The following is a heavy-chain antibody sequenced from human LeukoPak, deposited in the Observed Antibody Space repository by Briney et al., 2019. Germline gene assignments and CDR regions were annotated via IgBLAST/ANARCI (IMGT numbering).Heavy chain of an antibody. CDR2: IKHDGSEK. Sequence: GGSLRLSCAASGFIFTNYFMSWVRQAPGKGLEWVASIKHDGSEKYYVDPVRGRFTISRDNTMNSLYLQMSSLRAEDTAVYYCATDRGWRTSGYYLYYFEYWGQGTLVTYSS. CDR3: ATDRGWRTSGYYLYYFEY. D-gene: IGHD3-3*01. V-gene: IGHV3-7*01. CDR1: GFIFTNYF. J-gene: IGHJ4*02.